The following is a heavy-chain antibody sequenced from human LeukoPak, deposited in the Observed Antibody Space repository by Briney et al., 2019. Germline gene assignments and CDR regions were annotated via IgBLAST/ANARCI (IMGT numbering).Heavy chain of an antibody. Sequence: GGSLRLSCAASGFIFDDYAMHWVRQAPGKGLEWVSLMNGDEGSTYYADSVKGRFTISRDNSKNSLYLQMNSLRTEDTALYYCARGYYYDSSGYYLSDAFDIWGQGTMVTVSS. V-gene: IGHV3-43*02. J-gene: IGHJ3*02. D-gene: IGHD3-22*01. CDR3: ARGYYYDSSGYYLSDAFDI. CDR2: MNGDEGST. CDR1: GFIFDDYA.